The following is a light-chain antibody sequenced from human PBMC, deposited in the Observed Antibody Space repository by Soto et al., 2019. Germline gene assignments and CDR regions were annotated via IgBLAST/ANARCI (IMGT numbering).Light chain of an antibody. CDR3: QQYGSPLWT. Sequence: EIVLTQSPGTLSLSPGERATLSCRASQSVSSSFLAWYQQQPGQAPRLLIYGASSSATGIPDRFSGSGSGTDFTLTISRLEPEEFAVYYCQQYGSPLWTFGQGTKVEIK. V-gene: IGKV3-20*01. CDR1: QSVSSSF. J-gene: IGKJ1*01. CDR2: GAS.